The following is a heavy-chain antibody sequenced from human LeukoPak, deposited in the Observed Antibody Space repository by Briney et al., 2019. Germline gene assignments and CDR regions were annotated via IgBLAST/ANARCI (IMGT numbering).Heavy chain of an antibody. D-gene: IGHD2-2*01. Sequence: GGSLRLSCVASGFPFSSYWMHWVRQAPGKGLVWVSRINSDGSSTSYADSVKGRFTISRDNAKNTLYLQMNSLRAEDTAVYYCARDPVPATANNWFDPWGQGTLVTVSS. V-gene: IGHV3-74*01. CDR1: GFPFSSYW. CDR2: INSDGSST. J-gene: IGHJ5*02. CDR3: ARDPVPATANNWFDP.